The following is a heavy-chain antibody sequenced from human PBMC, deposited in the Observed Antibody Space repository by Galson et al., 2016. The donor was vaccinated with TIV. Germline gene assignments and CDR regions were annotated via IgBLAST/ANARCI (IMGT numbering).Heavy chain of an antibody. CDR3: ARHAASCTNDSCFDLGGLHV. CDR1: GYKFTTYW. V-gene: IGHV5-51*01. J-gene: IGHJ6*02. Sequence: QSGAEVKKPGESLKISCEGSGYKFTTYWIAWVRQMPGKGLEWMGAIYPGDSDTKYSPSSQGQVTISADKHITTAYLQWSSLKDSVTAIYYCARHAASCTNDSCFDLGGLHVCGQGTTVIVS. D-gene: IGHD2-8*01. CDR2: IYPGDSDT.